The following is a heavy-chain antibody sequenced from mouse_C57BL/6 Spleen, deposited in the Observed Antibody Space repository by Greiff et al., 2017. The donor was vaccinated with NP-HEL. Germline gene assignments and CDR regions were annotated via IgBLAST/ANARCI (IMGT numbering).Heavy chain of an antibody. J-gene: IGHJ2*01. CDR3: AKGRLWSFGESYFDY. CDR1: GYTFTSYW. Sequence: HVQLQQPGAELVMPGASVKLSCKASGYTFTSYWMHWVKQRPGQGLEWIGEIDPSDSYTNYNQKFKGKSTLTVDKSSSTAYMQLSSLTSEDSAVYYCAKGRLWSFGESYFDYWGQGTTLTVSS. CDR2: IDPSDSYT. V-gene: IGHV1-69*01. D-gene: IGHD2-14*01.